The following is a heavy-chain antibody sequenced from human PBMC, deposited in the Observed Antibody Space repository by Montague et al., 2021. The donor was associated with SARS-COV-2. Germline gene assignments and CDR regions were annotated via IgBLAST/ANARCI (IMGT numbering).Heavy chain of an antibody. CDR1: GFTFSSYA. D-gene: IGHD1-26*01. V-gene: IGHV3-30-3*01. CDR3: ARGPQWELRLGLD. Sequence: SLRLSCSASGFTFSSYAMHWVRQAPGKGLEWVAVISYDGSNKYYSDSXXGRFTISRDNSKNTLYLQMNRLRAEDTAVYYCARGPQWELRLGLDWGQGTLVTVSS. J-gene: IGHJ4*02. CDR2: ISYDGSNK.